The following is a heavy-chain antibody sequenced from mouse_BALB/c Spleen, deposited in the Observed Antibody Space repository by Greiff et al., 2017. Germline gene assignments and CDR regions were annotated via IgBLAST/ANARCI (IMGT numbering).Heavy chain of an antibody. D-gene: IGHD1-3*01. Sequence: EVHLVESGGGLVQPGGSLRLSCATSGFTFTDYYMSWVRQPPGKALEWLGFIRNKANGYTTEYSASVKGRFTISRDNSQSILYLQMNTLRAEDSATYYCARDIKGRAMDYWGQGTSVTVSS. J-gene: IGHJ4*01. CDR2: IRNKANGYTT. CDR3: ARDIKGRAMDY. V-gene: IGHV7-3*02. CDR1: GFTFTDYY.